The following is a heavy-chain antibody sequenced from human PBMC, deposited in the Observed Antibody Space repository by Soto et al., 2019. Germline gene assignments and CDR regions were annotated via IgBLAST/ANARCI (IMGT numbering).Heavy chain of an antibody. CDR2: IKHDGSEK. D-gene: IGHD5-18*01. CDR3: AKDTYSKGMDNWFDP. J-gene: IGHJ5*02. V-gene: IGHV3-7*01. Sequence: GGSLRLSCAASEFTFSRYWMDWVRQAPRKGLEWVATIKHDGSEKYYADSVKGRFTISRDNSKNTLYLQMNSLRAEDTAVYYCAKDTYSKGMDNWFDPWGQGTLVTVSS. CDR1: EFTFSRYW.